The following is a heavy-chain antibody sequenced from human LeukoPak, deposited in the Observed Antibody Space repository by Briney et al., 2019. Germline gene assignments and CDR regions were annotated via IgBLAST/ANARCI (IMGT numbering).Heavy chain of an antibody. D-gene: IGHD6-19*01. CDR3: ARDHSSGWYRYFQH. V-gene: IGHV3-48*01. CDR1: GFTFSSYS. CDR2: ISSSSSTI. Sequence: GGSLRLSCAASGFTFSSYSMNWVRQAPGKGLEWVSYISSSSSTIYYADSVKGRFTISRDNAENSLYLQMNSLRAGDTAVYYCARDHSSGWYRYFQHWGQGTLVTVSS. J-gene: IGHJ1*01.